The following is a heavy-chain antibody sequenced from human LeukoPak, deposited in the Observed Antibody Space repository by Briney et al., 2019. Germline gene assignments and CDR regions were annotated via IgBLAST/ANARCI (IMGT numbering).Heavy chain of an antibody. V-gene: IGHV4-39*07. J-gene: IGHJ4*02. CDR3: ARDYYGSGSYYSPWDY. CDR1: GGSISSSSYY. CDR2: IYYSGST. Sequence: PSETLSLTCTVSGGSISSSSYYWGWIRQPPGKGLEWIGSIYYSGSTYYNPSLKSRVTISVDTSKNQFSLKLTSVTAADTAVYYCARDYYGSGSYYSPWDYWGQGTLVTVSS. D-gene: IGHD3-10*01.